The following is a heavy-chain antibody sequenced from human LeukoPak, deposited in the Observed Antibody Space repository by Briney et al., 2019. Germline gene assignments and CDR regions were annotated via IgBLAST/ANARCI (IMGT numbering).Heavy chain of an antibody. V-gene: IGHV1-2*02. Sequence: ASVKVSGKASRYTFTDYYMHWVRQAPGQGLEWMGWINPNSGGTNYARKFQGRVTMTTDTSISTAYMELSGLRSDDTAVYYCAKGGYCSSIICYLFENWGQGTLVTVSS. J-gene: IGHJ4*02. CDR3: AKGGYCSSIICYLFEN. D-gene: IGHD2-2*03. CDR1: RYTFTDYY. CDR2: INPNSGGT.